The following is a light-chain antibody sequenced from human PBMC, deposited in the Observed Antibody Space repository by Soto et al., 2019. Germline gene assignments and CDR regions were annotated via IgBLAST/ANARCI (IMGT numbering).Light chain of an antibody. CDR1: QSVSSY. J-gene: IGKJ1*01. CDR2: DAS. CDR3: QQRSNWPPWT. V-gene: IGKV3-11*01. Sequence: EIVLTQSPATLSLSPGERATLSCRASQSVSSYLAWYQQKTGPAPRRLIYDASNRATGIPARFSGSGSGTDFTLTISSLEPEDFAVYYCQQRSNWPPWTFGQGTKVEIK.